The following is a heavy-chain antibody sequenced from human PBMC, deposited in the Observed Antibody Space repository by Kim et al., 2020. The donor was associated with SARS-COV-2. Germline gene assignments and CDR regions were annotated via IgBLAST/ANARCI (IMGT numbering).Heavy chain of an antibody. CDR2: VFRDGSA. J-gene: IGHJ4*02. CDR1: GGSISSSFYY. D-gene: IGHD5-18*01. V-gene: IGHV4-39*01. CDR3: ARVTVGYSYGYTGGDY. Sequence: SETLSLTCTVSGGSISSSFYYWGWIRQPPGKGLEWIGCVFRDGSAFYTPSLRGRVDVSVDAPNNQFSLRLYSVTAADTAVYYCARVTVGYSYGYTGGDYWGRGALVTVSS.